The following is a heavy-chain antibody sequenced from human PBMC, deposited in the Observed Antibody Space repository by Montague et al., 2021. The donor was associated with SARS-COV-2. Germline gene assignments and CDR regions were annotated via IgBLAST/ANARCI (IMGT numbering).Heavy chain of an antibody. V-gene: IGHV4-4*07. D-gene: IGHD3-3*01. J-gene: IGHJ6*02. Sequence: SETLSLTCTVSGGSISSYYWSWIRQSAGKGLEWIGRMHTSGSTDYNPSLNSRVTMSVDTSKNQFSLKLSSVTAADTAVYYCASGRYYDMWSGYYSHDYVSGMDVWGHGTPVTVSS. CDR1: GGSISSYY. CDR2: MHTSGST. CDR3: ASGRYYDMWSGYYSHDYVSGMDV.